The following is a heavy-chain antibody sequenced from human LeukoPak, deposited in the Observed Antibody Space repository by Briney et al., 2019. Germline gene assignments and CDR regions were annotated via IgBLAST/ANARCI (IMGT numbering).Heavy chain of an antibody. CDR3: ARAGFNWNYVGWFDY. CDR2: IYYSGST. CDR1: GGSISSHY. Sequence: SEILSLTCTVSGGSISSHYWSWIRQPPGKGLEWIGYIYYSGSTNYNPSLKSRVTISVDTSKNQFSLKLSSVTAADTAVYYCARAGFNWNYVGWFDYWGQGTLVTVSS. D-gene: IGHD1-7*01. J-gene: IGHJ4*02. V-gene: IGHV4-59*11.